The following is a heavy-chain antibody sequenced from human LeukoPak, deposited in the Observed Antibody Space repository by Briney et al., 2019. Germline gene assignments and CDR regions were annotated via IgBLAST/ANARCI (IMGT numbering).Heavy chain of an antibody. V-gene: IGHV4-4*09. D-gene: IGHD2-2*01. CDR2: IYTSGST. J-gene: IGHJ3*02. Sequence: SETLSLTCTVSGDSISNYYWSWIRQPPRKELQWIGCIYTSGSTNYNPSLKSRVTISVDTSKNQFSLRLPSVTAADTAVYYCAGTPFCSSDNCDRFYNGNDAFNMWGQGAKVTVSS. CDR1: GDSISNYY. CDR3: AGTPFCSSDNCDRFYNGNDAFNM.